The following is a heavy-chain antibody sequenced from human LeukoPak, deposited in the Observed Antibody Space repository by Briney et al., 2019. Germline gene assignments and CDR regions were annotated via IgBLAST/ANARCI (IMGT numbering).Heavy chain of an antibody. V-gene: IGHV4-59*08. CDR2: IYYSGST. CDR3: ASSGYYWYYFDY. Sequence: PSETLSLTCTVSGGSISSYYWSWIRQPPGKGLEWIGYIYYSGSTNHNPSLKSRVTISVDTSKNQFSLKLSSVTAADTAVYYCASSGYYWYYFDYWGQGTLVTVSS. D-gene: IGHD3-22*01. CDR1: GGSISSYY. J-gene: IGHJ4*02.